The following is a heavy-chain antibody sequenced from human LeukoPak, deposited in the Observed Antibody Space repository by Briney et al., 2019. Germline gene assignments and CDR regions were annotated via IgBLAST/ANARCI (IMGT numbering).Heavy chain of an antibody. V-gene: IGHV1-3*01. Sequence: ASVKVSCKASGYTFTSYAMHWVRQAPGQRLEWMGWINAGNGNTKYSQKFQGRVTITRDTSASTAYMELSSLRSEDTAVYYCARVGYSSSWYRGWFDPWGQGTLVTVSS. J-gene: IGHJ5*02. CDR1: GYTFTSYA. CDR3: ARVGYSSSWYRGWFDP. CDR2: INAGNGNT. D-gene: IGHD6-13*01.